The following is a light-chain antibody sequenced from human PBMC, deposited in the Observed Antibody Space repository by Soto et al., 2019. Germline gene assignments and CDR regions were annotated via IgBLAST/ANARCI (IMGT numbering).Light chain of an antibody. CDR1: QSVSNN. V-gene: IGKV3-11*01. Sequence: EIVLTQSPATLSLSPGERATLSCRASQSVSNNLAWYQQKPGQAPRLLIYDTSNRATGIPARFSGSGSGTDFTLTISSLEPEDFAVYYCQQRSNWPRTFGQGTKLEIK. CDR2: DTS. CDR3: QQRSNWPRT. J-gene: IGKJ2*01.